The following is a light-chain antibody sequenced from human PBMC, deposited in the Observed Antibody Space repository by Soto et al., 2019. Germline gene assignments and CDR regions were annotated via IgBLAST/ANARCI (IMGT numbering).Light chain of an antibody. J-gene: IGKJ4*01. Sequence: VMTQSPGTLSLSPGERATLSCRASQSVSNNYLAWYQQKPGQAPRLLLYGASTGATGIPARFSGSGSGTEFTLTISSLQSEDFAVYYCQQYHDWPLTCGGGPTVAI. CDR3: QQYHDWPLT. V-gene: IGKV3-15*01. CDR2: GAS. CDR1: QSVSNN.